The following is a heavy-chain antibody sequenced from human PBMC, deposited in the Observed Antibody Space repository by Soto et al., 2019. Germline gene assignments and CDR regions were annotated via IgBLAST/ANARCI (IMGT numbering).Heavy chain of an antibody. CDR3: ARDPAGYSSS. D-gene: IGHD6-13*01. CDR1: GGSISSYY. J-gene: IGHJ4*02. V-gene: IGHV4-59*01. CDR2: IYYSGST. Sequence: SETLSLTCTVSGGSISSYYWSWIRQPPGKGLEWIGYIYYSGSTNYNPSPKSRVTISVDTSKNQFSLKLSSVTAADTAVYYCARDPAGYSSSWGQGTLVTVSS.